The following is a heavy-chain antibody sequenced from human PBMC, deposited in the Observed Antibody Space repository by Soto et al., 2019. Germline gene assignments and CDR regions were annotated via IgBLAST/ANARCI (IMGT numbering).Heavy chain of an antibody. V-gene: IGHV4-59*01. CDR2: IYYTGST. J-gene: IGHJ2*01. CDR1: GGSISSYY. CDR3: ANLNSYFDF. Sequence: VQLQASGPGLVKPSETLSLACTVSGGSISSYYWSWIRQPPGKGLEWIGYIYYTGSTNYNPSLKSIVTISLDTSKNQCSLQLSSVTSADTSVYYCANLNSYFDFWGRGTLVTVSS.